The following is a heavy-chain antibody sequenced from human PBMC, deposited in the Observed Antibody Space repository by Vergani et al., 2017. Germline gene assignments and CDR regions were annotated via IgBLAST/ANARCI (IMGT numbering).Heavy chain of an antibody. J-gene: IGHJ5*02. CDR2: INPSGGST. V-gene: IGHV1-46*01. CDR3: ARDSRYCSSTSCYVGRDWFDP. Sequence: VQLVQSGAEVKKPGATVKISCKVSGYTFTDYYMHWVQQAPGQGLEWMGIINPSGGSTSYAQKFQGRVTMTRDTSTSTVYMELSSLRSEDTAVYYCARDSRYCSSTSCYVGRDWFDPWGQGTLVTVSS. CDR1: GYTFTDYY. D-gene: IGHD2-2*01.